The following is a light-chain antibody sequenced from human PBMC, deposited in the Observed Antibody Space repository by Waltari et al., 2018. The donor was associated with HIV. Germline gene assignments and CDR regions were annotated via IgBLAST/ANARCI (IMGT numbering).Light chain of an antibody. CDR3: QQRRAFPPT. CDR1: EYIEHF. J-gene: IGKJ4*01. Sequence: EIVLTQSPASLSLSPGERATLSFRASEYIEHFLVWYQQKPGQAPRLVIYDASKRASDIPTRFTGSGFGTDFTLTIDSLEAEDFALYFCQQRRAFPPTFGGGSKVE. CDR2: DAS. V-gene: IGKV3-11*01.